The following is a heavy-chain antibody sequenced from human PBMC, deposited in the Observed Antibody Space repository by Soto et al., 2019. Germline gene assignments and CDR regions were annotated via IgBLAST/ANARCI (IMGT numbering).Heavy chain of an antibody. V-gene: IGHV4-31*03. CDR3: ARELTHYYDISARRAFDI. CDR2: IYYSGST. Sequence: SETLSLTCTVSGGSISRGGYYWSRIRQHPGKGLEWIGYIYYSGSTYYNPSLKSRVTISVDTFKKQFSLKLSSVTAADTAVYYCARELTHYYDISARRAFDIWGQGTMVTVSS. CDR1: GGSISRGGYY. J-gene: IGHJ3*02. D-gene: IGHD3-22*01.